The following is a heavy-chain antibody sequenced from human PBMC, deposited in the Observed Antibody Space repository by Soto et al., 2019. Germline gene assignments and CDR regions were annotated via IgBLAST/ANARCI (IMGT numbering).Heavy chain of an antibody. CDR2: ISYDGSNK. D-gene: IGHD1-26*01. CDR1: GFTFSSYG. J-gene: IGHJ4*02. Sequence: QVQLVESGGGVVKPGRSLSLSCAASGFTFSSYGMHWFRQAPGKGLEWVAVISYDGSNKYYADSVKGRFTISRDNSKNTLYLQMNSLRAEDTAVYYCAKGTRGSYDFDYWGQGTLVTVSS. CDR3: AKGTRGSYDFDY. V-gene: IGHV3-30*18.